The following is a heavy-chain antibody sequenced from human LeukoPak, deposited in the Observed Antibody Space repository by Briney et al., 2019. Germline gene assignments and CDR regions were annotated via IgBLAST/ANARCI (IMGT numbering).Heavy chain of an antibody. Sequence: PGGSLRLSCAASGFTFSDYYMSWIRQAPGKGLEWVSYISSSGSTIYYADSVKGRFTFSRDNAKNSLYLQMNSLRAEDTAVYYCARDRLTVTTDFDYWGQGTLVTVSS. J-gene: IGHJ4*02. CDR1: GFTFSDYY. CDR2: ISSSGSTI. CDR3: ARDRLTVTTDFDY. D-gene: IGHD4-17*01. V-gene: IGHV3-11*01.